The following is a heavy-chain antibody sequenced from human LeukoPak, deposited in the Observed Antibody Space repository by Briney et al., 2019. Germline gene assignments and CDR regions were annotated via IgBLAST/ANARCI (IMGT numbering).Heavy chain of an antibody. J-gene: IGHJ4*02. Sequence: SETLSLTCAVSGGSISSGGYSWSWIRQPLGKGLEWIGYIYHSGSTYYNPSLKSRVTISVDRSKNQFSLKLSSVTAADTAVYYCARGGYYDFWSGYQTFDYWGQGTLVTVSS. D-gene: IGHD3-3*01. CDR2: IYHSGST. CDR1: GGSISSGGYS. V-gene: IGHV4-30-2*01. CDR3: ARGGYYDFWSGYQTFDY.